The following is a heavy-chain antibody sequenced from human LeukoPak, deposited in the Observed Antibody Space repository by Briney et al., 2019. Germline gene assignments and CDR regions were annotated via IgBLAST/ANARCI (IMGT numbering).Heavy chain of an antibody. J-gene: IGHJ4*02. CDR1: GYTFTSYY. D-gene: IGHD3-16*01. CDR2: INPSGGST. V-gene: IGHV1-46*01. Sequence: ASAKVSCKASGYTFTSYYMHWVRQAPGQGLEWMGIINPSGGSTSYAQKFQGRVTMTRDTSTSTVYMELSSLRSEDTAVYYCARDYASNVPFDYWGQGTLVTVSS. CDR3: ARDYASNVPFDY.